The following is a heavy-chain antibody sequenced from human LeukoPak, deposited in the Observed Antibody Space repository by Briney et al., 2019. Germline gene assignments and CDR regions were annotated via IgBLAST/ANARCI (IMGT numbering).Heavy chain of an antibody. J-gene: IGHJ5*02. CDR2: IYYSGST. CDR3: ARGAYCSGGSCWAHNWFDP. V-gene: IGHV4-31*03. D-gene: IGHD2-15*01. CDR1: GGSISSGGYY. Sequence: SQTLSLTCTVSGGSISSGGYYWSWIRQHPGKGPEWIGYIYYSGSTYYNPSLKSRVTISVDTSKNQFSLKLSSVTAADTAVYYCARGAYCSGGSCWAHNWFDPWGQGTLVTVSS.